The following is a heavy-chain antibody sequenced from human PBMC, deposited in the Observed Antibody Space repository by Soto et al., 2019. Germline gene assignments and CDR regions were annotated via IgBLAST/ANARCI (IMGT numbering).Heavy chain of an antibody. D-gene: IGHD1-26*01. J-gene: IGHJ6*02. CDR3: AKGDGFILAV. CDR1: GFTVNSNY. CDR2: TNTGGTT. Sequence: EVQVLATGGGLIQPGGSLRLSCAASGFTVNSNYMSWVRQAPGEGLQWVSITNTGGTTYYADSVKVRFTVSRGNSKNTLYLQMNSLRAEDTPVYYCAKGDGFILAVWGQGTTVSVSS. V-gene: IGHV3-53*02.